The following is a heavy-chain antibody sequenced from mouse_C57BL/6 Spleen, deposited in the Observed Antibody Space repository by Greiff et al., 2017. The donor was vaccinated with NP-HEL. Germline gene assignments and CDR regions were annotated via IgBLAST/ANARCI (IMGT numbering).Heavy chain of an antibody. CDR1: GFTFSDYG. J-gene: IGHJ2*01. D-gene: IGHD2-4*01. Sequence: DVQLQESGGGLVKPGGSLKLSCAASGFTFSDYGMHWVRQAPEKGLEWVAYISSGSSTIYYADTVKGRFTISRDNAKNTLFLQMTSLRSEDTAMYYCARADYDYFDYWGQGTTLTVSS. CDR3: ARADYDYFDY. CDR2: ISSGSSTI. V-gene: IGHV5-17*01.